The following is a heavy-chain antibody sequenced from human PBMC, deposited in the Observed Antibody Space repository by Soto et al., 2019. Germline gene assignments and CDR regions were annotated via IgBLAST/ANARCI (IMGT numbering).Heavy chain of an antibody. J-gene: IGHJ6*02. CDR2: IIPIFGTA. D-gene: IGHD2-15*01. Sequence: SVKVSCKASGGTFSSYAISWVRQAPGQGREWMGGIIPIFGTANYAQKFQGRVTITADESTSTAYMELSSLRSEDTAVYYCARYCSGGSCYALGYYYGMDVWGQGXTVTVYS. CDR1: GGTFSSYA. V-gene: IGHV1-69*13. CDR3: ARYCSGGSCYALGYYYGMDV.